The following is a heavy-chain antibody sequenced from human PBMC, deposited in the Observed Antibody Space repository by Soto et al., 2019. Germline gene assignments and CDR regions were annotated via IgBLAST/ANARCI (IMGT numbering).Heavy chain of an antibody. D-gene: IGHD1-26*01. V-gene: IGHV1-2*04. CDR3: ARDQLPDYYYYGMDV. CDR2: INPNSGDT. J-gene: IGHJ6*02. Sequence: QVQLVQSGAEVKKPGASVKVSCKASGYTFTGYYMHWVRQAPGQGPEWMGWINPNSGDTSYAQKFQGWVTMTTDTAXITAYMELSRLTSDDTALYYCARDQLPDYYYYGMDVWGQGTTVTVSS. CDR1: GYTFTGYY.